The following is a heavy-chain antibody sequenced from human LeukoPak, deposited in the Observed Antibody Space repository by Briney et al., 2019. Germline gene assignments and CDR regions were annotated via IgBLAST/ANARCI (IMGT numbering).Heavy chain of an antibody. CDR3: AKEKYSSSSTFDY. Sequence: GGSLRLSCAVSGLTVSRTYMTWVRQASGKALEWVSVLYSGGDTHYADSVKGRFTISRDNSKNTLYLQMNSLRAEDTAVYYCAKEKYSSSSTFDYWGQGTLVTVSS. V-gene: IGHV3-53*01. J-gene: IGHJ4*02. D-gene: IGHD6-6*01. CDR2: LYSGGDT. CDR1: GLTVSRTY.